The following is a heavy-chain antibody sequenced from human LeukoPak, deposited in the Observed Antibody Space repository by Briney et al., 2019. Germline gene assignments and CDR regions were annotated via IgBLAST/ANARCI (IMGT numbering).Heavy chain of an antibody. CDR1: GLTFTSSA. CDR2: IVVGSGNT. D-gene: IGHD1-7*01. Sequence: GTSVKVSCKASGLTFTSSAMQWVRQARGQRLEWIGCIVVGSGNTNYAQKFQERVTITRDMSTSTAYMELSSLRSEDTAVYYCAAGGITGTTWTFYYYYYGMDVWGQGTTVTVSS. J-gene: IGHJ6*02. CDR3: AAGGITGTTWTFYYYYYGMDV. V-gene: IGHV1-58*02.